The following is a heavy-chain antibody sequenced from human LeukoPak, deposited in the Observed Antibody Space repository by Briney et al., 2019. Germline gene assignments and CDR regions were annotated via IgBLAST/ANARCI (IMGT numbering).Heavy chain of an antibody. Sequence: GGSLRLSCAASGFTFSSYSMNWVRQAPGKGLEWVSSISSSSSYIYYADSAKGRFTISRDNAKNSLYLQMNSLRAEDTAVYYCARDVVGATNDAFDIWGQGTMVTVSS. CDR2: ISSSSSYI. CDR3: ARDVVGATNDAFDI. V-gene: IGHV3-21*01. CDR1: GFTFSSYS. D-gene: IGHD1-26*01. J-gene: IGHJ3*02.